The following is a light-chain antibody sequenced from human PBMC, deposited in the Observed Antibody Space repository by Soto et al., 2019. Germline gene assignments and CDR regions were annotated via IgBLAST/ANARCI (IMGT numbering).Light chain of an antibody. V-gene: IGLV2-14*01. CDR2: EVS. CDR1: SSEVGGYNY. Sequence: QSVLTQPASVSGSPGQSTTISCTGTSSEVGGYNYVSWYQQHPGKAPKLMIYEVSTRPSGVSNRFSGSKSGNTASLTISGLQAEDEADYYCSSYTSSSTLGVFGTGTKLTVL. CDR3: SSYTSSSTLGV. J-gene: IGLJ1*01.